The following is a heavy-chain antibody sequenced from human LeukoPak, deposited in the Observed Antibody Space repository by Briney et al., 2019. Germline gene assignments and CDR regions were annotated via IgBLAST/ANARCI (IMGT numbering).Heavy chain of an antibody. CDR2: ISSSGSTI. J-gene: IGHJ4*02. D-gene: IGHD2-21*01. Sequence: GGSLRLSCAASGFTFSDYYMSWIRQAPGKGLKWVSYISSSGSTIYYADSVKGRFTISRDNAKNSLYLQMNSLRAEDTAVYYCARFVARFSGHISHWGQGTLVTVSS. V-gene: IGHV3-11*01. CDR3: ARFVARFSGHISH. CDR1: GFTFSDYY.